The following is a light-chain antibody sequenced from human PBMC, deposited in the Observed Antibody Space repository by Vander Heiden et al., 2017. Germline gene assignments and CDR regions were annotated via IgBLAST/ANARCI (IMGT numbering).Light chain of an antibody. V-gene: IGKV1-39*01. CDR1: QSISSF. CDR3: QRWDSTPRT. J-gene: IGKJ1*01. CDR2: AAS. Sequence: DIQMTQSPSSLSASVGDRVTITCRASQSISSFLNWYQQKPGKAPKLLIYAASSLQSGVPSRFSGSGSGTDFTLTISRLHPEDFTTYYCQRWDSTPRTFGPGTKVEIK.